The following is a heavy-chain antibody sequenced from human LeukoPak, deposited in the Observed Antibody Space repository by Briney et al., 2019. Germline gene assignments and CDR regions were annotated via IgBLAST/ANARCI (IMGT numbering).Heavy chain of an antibody. CDR3: AKDTTAWWYHRAYMDV. CDR2: ISGSGDTT. V-gene: IGHV3-23*01. D-gene: IGHD2-15*01. J-gene: IGHJ6*03. Sequence: PGGSLRLSCAASGFTFSSYAMSWVRQAPGGGLGWVSAISGSGDTTYHADSVKGRFTISRDNSENRLSLQMDSLRAEDTAVYFCAKDTTAWWYHRAYMDVWGKGTTVTVSS. CDR1: GFTFSSYA.